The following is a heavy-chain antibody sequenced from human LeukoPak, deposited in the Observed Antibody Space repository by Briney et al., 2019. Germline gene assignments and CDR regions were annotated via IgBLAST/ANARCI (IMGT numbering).Heavy chain of an antibody. V-gene: IGHV3-30*02. D-gene: IGHD1-26*01. CDR3: GKGPVGGHPA. CDR2: IRYDGSNK. Sequence: GGSLRLSCAASGFTFSSYGMHWVRQAPGKGLERVAFIRYDGSNKYYADSVKGRFTISRDNSKNTLYLQMNSLTAEDTAVCCCGKGPVGGHPAWGQGPPVTVSS. J-gene: IGHJ5*02. CDR1: GFTFSSYG.